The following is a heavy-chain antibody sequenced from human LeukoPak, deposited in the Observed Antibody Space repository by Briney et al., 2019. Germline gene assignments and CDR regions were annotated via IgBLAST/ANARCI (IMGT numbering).Heavy chain of an antibody. J-gene: IGHJ4*02. Sequence: PWRSLSLSRAASGFTFSTYAMHWVRQAPGKGLEWVAVISYDGSNKYYADSVKGRFTISRDNSKNTLYLQMNSLRAEDTAVYYCARDQDQYYYDSSGYSLPHWGQGTLFSVSS. CDR3: ARDQDQYYYDSSGYSLPH. CDR2: ISYDGSNK. D-gene: IGHD3-22*01. CDR1: GFTFSTYA. V-gene: IGHV3-30-3*01.